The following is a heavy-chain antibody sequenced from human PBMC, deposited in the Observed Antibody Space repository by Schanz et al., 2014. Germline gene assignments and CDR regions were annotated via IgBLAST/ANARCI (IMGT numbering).Heavy chain of an antibody. J-gene: IGHJ5*02. CDR3: TRGPLGTSP. Sequence: QVQLVQSGAEVKKPGSSVKVSCKASGGTFSSYAISWVRQAPGQGLEWMGRIIAIGGITQHAQKFQGRVTITADKSTSTVYMELARLRSDDTAVYYCTRGPLGTSPWGQGTLVTVSS. CDR1: GGTFSSYA. D-gene: IGHD5-12*01. V-gene: IGHV1-69*04. CDR2: IIAIGGIT.